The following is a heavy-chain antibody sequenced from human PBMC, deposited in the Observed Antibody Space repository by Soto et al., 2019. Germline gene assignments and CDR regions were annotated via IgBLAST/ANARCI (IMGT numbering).Heavy chain of an antibody. J-gene: IGHJ6*02. CDR1: GVTFSSYA. CDR2: ISGSGGST. Sequence: PGGSLRLSCAASGVTFSSYAMSWVRQAPGKGLECVSAISGSGGSTYYADSAKGRFTISRDNSKNTLYLQMNSLRAEDTAVYYCAKDAGDSKIFGVVINYYYYYGIDVWGQGSTVTVSS. CDR3: AKDAGDSKIFGVVINYYYYYGIDV. V-gene: IGHV3-23*01. D-gene: IGHD3-3*01.